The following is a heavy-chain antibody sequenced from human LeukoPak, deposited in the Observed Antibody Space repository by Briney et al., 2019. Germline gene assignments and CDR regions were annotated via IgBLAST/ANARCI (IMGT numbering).Heavy chain of an antibody. J-gene: IGHJ6*03. CDR3: ARSLVVAATLMASGDYYYYYMDV. D-gene: IGHD2-15*01. CDR1: GGSFSGYY. V-gene: IGHV4-34*01. CDR2: INPSRNT. Sequence: SETLSLTCAVFGGSFSGYYWNWIRQPPGKGLEWIGQINPSRNTNYNPSLKSRVTISVDTSKNQFSLKLSSVTAADTAVYYCARSLVVAATLMASGDYYYYYMDVWGKGTTVTVSS.